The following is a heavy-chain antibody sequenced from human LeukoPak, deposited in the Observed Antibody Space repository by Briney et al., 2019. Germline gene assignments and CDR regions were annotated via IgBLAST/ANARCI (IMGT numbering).Heavy chain of an antibody. CDR3: AKAMNTVTRGDY. CDR1: GFIFNSYG. Sequence: GGSLRLSCAASGFIFNSYGMHWVRQAPGKGLEWVAFIRYDGTDKYYADSVKGRFTISRDNSENTLYLQMNSLRADDTAVYYCAKAMNTVTRGDYWGQGTLVTVSS. CDR2: IRYDGTDK. J-gene: IGHJ4*02. V-gene: IGHV3-30*02. D-gene: IGHD4-17*01.